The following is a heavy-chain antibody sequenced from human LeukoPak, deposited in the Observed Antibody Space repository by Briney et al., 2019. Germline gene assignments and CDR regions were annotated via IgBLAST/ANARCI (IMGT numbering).Heavy chain of an antibody. CDR3: AKAPDGFWSGYYGY. J-gene: IGHJ4*02. V-gene: IGHV3-30*18. CDR1: GFTFSSYG. Sequence: PGGSLRLSCAASGFTFSSYGMHWVRQAPGKGLEWVAVISYDGSNKYYADSVKGRFTISRDNSKNTLYLQMNSLRAEDTAVYYCAKAPDGFWSGYYGYWGQGTLVTVSS. D-gene: IGHD3-3*01. CDR2: ISYDGSNK.